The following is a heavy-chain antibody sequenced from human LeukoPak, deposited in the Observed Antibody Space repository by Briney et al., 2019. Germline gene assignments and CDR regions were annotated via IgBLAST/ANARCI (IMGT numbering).Heavy chain of an antibody. V-gene: IGHV4-34*01. CDR2: INHSGST. D-gene: IGHD3-22*01. Sequence: SETLSLTCAVYGVSFSGYYWSWIRQPPGKGLEWIGEINHSGSTNYNPSLKSRVTISVDTSKNQFSLKLSSVTAADTAVYYCARARINSSGYRYAYYYYGMDVWGQGTTVTVSS. CDR3: ARARINSSGYRYAYYYYGMDV. J-gene: IGHJ6*02. CDR1: GVSFSGYY.